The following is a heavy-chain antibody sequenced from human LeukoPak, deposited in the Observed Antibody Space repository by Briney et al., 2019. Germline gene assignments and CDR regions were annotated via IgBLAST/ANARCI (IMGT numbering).Heavy chain of an antibody. J-gene: IGHJ6*03. Sequence: AESLQIPCKGSGYSFTSYWIGWVRHMPGKGLEGMGIIFPGDSDTRYSPSFQGQVTISADKSISTAYLQWSSLKASDTAMYYCARSGGVVVPAATYMDVSGKGTTVTVSS. CDR2: IFPGDSDT. CDR3: ARSGGVVVPAATYMDV. V-gene: IGHV5-51*01. D-gene: IGHD2-2*01. CDR1: GYSFTSYW.